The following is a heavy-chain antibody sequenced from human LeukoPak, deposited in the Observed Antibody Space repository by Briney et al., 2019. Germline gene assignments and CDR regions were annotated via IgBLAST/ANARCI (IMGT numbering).Heavy chain of an antibody. J-gene: IGHJ3*02. Sequence: SVKVSCKASGGTFSSYAISWVRQAPGQGLEWMGRIIPIFGTANYAQKFQGRVTITTDESTSTAYMELSSLRSEDTAVYYCAGTYYDYVWGTEPGAFDIWGQGTMVTASS. D-gene: IGHD3-16*01. CDR1: GGTFSSYA. CDR2: IIPIFGTA. CDR3: AGTYYDYVWGTEPGAFDI. V-gene: IGHV1-69*05.